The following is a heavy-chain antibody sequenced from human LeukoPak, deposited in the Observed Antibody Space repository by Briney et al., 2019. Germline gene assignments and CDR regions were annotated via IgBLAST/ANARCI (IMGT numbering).Heavy chain of an antibody. J-gene: IGHJ4*02. CDR1: GFTFSSYG. CDR2: ISYDGNNK. D-gene: IGHD6-13*01. Sequence: GGSLRLSCAASGFTFSSYGIHWVRQAPGKGLEWVAVISYDGNNKWYADSVRGRFTISRDNSKNTLFLQMNSLRPEDTAVYYCARQKGGFRAAAGGRGPTDYWGQGTLVTVSS. V-gene: IGHV3-30*03. CDR3: ARQKGGFRAAAGGRGPTDY.